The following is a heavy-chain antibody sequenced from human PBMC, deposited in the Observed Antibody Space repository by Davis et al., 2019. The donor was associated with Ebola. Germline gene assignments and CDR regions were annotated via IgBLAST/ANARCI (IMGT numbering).Heavy chain of an antibody. V-gene: IGHV5-51*01. CDR2: VYPGDSDT. Sequence: GESLKISCKSSGYTFTDYWVGWVRQMPGKGLEWMGIVYPGDSDTRYSPSFQGQVTISADKSISTAYLEWSSLKASDTAMYYCARHVLGVLHGDNYYYGMDFWGQGTTVTVSS. J-gene: IGHJ6*02. CDR3: ARHVLGVLHGDNYYYGMDF. D-gene: IGHD3-16*01. CDR1: GYTFTDYW.